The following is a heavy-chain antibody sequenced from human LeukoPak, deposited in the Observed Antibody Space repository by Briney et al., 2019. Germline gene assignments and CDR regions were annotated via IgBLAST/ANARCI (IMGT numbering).Heavy chain of an antibody. D-gene: IGHD6-13*01. CDR3: ARATELVGYYGMDI. CDR1: GGSISSSNW. Sequence: SETLSLTCAVSGGSISSSNWWSWVRQPPGKGLEWIGEIYHSGSTNYNPSLKSRVTISVDKSKNQFSLKLSSVTAADTAVYYCARATELVGYYGMDIWGKGTTVTVSS. J-gene: IGHJ6*04. V-gene: IGHV4-4*02. CDR2: IYHSGST.